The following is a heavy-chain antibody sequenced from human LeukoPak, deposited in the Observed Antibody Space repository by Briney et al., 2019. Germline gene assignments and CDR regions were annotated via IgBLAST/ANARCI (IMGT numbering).Heavy chain of an antibody. CDR2: IHYSGST. CDR1: GGSIGSYY. D-gene: IGHD6-19*01. Sequence: SETLSLTCTVSGGSIGSYYWNWIRQAPGKGLEWIGYIHYSGSTNHNSALKSRVTMSVDTSKNQYSLKLSSVTAADTAVYYCARDGVAGGFDYWGQGTLVTVS. V-gene: IGHV4-59*01. CDR3: ARDGVAGGFDY. J-gene: IGHJ4*02.